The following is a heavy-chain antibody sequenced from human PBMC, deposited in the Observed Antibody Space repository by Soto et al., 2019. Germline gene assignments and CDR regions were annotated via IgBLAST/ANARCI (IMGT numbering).Heavy chain of an antibody. D-gene: IGHD3-10*01. J-gene: IGHJ3*02. CDR3: AKDITMVLWAGDAFDI. V-gene: IGHV1-18*01. Sequence: GASVKVSCKASGYTFTIYGISWVRQAPGQGLEWMGWISAYNGNTNSAQKLRGRVTMTTDTSTSTAYMELRSLRSDDTAVYYCAKDITMVLWAGDAFDIWGQGTMVTVSS. CDR1: GYTFTIYG. CDR2: ISAYNGNT.